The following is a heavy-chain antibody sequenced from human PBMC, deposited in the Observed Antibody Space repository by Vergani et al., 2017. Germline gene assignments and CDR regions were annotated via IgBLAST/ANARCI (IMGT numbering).Heavy chain of an antibody. V-gene: IGHV5-51*01. D-gene: IGHD1-26*01. CDR1: GYSFSSYW. J-gene: IGHJ5*02. Sequence: EVQLEQSGAEVKEPGESLKISCKGSGYSFSSYWIGWVRQMPGKGLEWMGIIYPGDSDTRYSPSFQGQVTISADKSISTAYLQWSSLKASDTAMYYCARDQYSDTWIPGWFDPWGQGTLVTVSS. CDR3: ARDQYSDTWIPGWFDP. CDR2: IYPGDSDT.